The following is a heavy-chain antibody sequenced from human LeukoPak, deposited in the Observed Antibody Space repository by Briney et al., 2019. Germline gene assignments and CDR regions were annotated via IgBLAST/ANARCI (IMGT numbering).Heavy chain of an antibody. D-gene: IGHD6-19*01. V-gene: IGHV3-21*01. CDR2: ISSSSSYI. Sequence: GGSLRLSCAASGFTFSSYSMNWVRQAPGKGLEWVSSISSSSSYIYYADSVKGRFTISRDNAKNSLYLQMNSLRAEDTAVYYCARGSGSSSCWVRHWGQGTLVTVSS. CDR3: ARGSGSSSCWVRH. CDR1: GFTFSSYS. J-gene: IGHJ1*01.